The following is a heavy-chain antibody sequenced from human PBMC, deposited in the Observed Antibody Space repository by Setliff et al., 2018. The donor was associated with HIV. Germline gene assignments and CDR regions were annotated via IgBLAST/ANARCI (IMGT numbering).Heavy chain of an antibody. CDR1: GYSISSGYYW. Sequence: TLSLTCPVSGYSISSGYYWGWIRQPPGRGLEWLALIYWDDDKRYRPSLKSRLTITKDTSKNQVVLTMTNMDPVDTATYYCAHSAFDIWGQGTMVTVSS. CDR2: IYWDDDK. V-gene: IGHV2-5*02. CDR3: AHSAFDI. J-gene: IGHJ3*02.